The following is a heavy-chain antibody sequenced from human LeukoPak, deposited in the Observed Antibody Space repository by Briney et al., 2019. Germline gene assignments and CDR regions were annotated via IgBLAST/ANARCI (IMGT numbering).Heavy chain of an antibody. V-gene: IGHV1-46*01. CDR1: GYTFTGYY. CDR2: INPSGGST. J-gene: IGHJ4*02. Sequence: ASVKVSCKASGYTFTGYYMHWVRQAPGQGLEWMGIINPSGGSTSYAQKFQGRVAMTRDTSTSTVYMELSSLRSEDTAVYYCARGTRIAAPLDYWGQGTLVTVSS. D-gene: IGHD6-6*01. CDR3: ARGTRIAAPLDY.